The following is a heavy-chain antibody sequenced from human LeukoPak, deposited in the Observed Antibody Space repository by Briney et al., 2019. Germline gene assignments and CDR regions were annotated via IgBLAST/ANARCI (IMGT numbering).Heavy chain of an antibody. CDR1: GGSLSAYY. CDR2: VSHSGHT. CDR3: ARGGTVAGYRSPLKNHFDS. D-gene: IGHD6-19*01. V-gene: IGHV4-34*01. J-gene: IGHJ4*02. Sequence: PSETLSLTCGVYGGSLSAYYWTWIRQTPGKGLKWIGEVSHSGHTEYNPSLRSRVTILLDTSKNQFSLSVKSVTAADTAVYYCARGGTVAGYRSPLKNHFDSWGQGSLVTVSS.